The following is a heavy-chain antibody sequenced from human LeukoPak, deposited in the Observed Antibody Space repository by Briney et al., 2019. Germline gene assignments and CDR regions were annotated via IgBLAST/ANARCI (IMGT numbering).Heavy chain of an antibody. V-gene: IGHV3-21*01. CDR1: GFTFSSYS. D-gene: IGHD3-3*01. CDR2: ISSSSSYI. J-gene: IGHJ6*02. Sequence: GGSLRLSCAASGFTFSSYSMNWVRQAPGKGLEWVSSISSSSSYIYYAGSVKGRFTISRDNAKNSLYLQMNSLRAEDTAVYYCARGRDDFWSGYPLIAYYYGMDVWGQGTTVTVSS. CDR3: ARGRDDFWSGYPLIAYYYGMDV.